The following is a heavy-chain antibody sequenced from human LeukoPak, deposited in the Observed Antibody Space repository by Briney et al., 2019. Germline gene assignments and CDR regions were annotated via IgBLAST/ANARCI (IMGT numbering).Heavy chain of an antibody. J-gene: IGHJ4*02. CDR3: ARSGTGYEKAFFDY. V-gene: IGHV3-11*06. CDR1: GXTFSDYY. D-gene: IGHD5-12*01. CDR2: ISSSSSNI. Sequence: GGSLRLSCAASGXTFSDYYMSWIRQAPGKGLEWVSFISSSSSNINYADSVKGRFTISRDNAKNSLYLQMNSLRAEDTAVYYCARSGTGYEKAFFDYWGQGTLVTFSS.